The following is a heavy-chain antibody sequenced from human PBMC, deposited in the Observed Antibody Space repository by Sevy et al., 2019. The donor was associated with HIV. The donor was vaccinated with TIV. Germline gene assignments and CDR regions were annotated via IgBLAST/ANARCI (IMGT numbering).Heavy chain of an antibody. CDR3: AKDYVAMVRGVKNAFDI. V-gene: IGHV3-21*04. J-gene: IGHJ3*02. CDR1: AFTLSRYS. Sequence: GGSLRLSCAASAFTLSRYSMNWVRQAPGKGLEWVSSISSSSNYIYYADSVKGRFTISRDNAKNTLYLNLNGLRAEDTAVYYWAKDYVAMVRGVKNAFDIWGQGTMVTVSS. CDR2: ISSSSNYI. D-gene: IGHD3-10*01.